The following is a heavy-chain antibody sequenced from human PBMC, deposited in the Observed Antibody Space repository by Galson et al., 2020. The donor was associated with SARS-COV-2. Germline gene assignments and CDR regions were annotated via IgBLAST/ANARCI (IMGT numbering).Heavy chain of an antibody. CDR3: AKSDTNRYGDYTVDY. Sequence: GGSLRLSCAASGFTFDDYAMHWVRQAPGKGLEWVSGISWNSGSIGYADSVKGRFTISRDNAKNSLYLQMNSLRAEDTALYYCAKSDTNRYGDYTVDYWGQGTLVTVSS. CDR2: ISWNSGSI. V-gene: IGHV3-9*01. CDR1: GFTFDDYA. D-gene: IGHD4-17*01. J-gene: IGHJ4*02.